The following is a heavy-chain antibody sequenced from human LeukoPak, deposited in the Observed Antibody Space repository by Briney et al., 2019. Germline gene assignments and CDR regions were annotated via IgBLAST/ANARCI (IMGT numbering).Heavy chain of an antibody. CDR3: ARSITIFGVVILGYFDY. Sequence: YPSETLSLTCTVSGGSISSGGHYWSWIRQPPGKGLEWIGEINHSGSTNYNPSLKSRVTISVDTSKNQFSLKLSSVTAADTAVYYCARSITIFGVVILGYFDYWGQGTLVTVSS. J-gene: IGHJ4*02. V-gene: IGHV4-39*07. CDR2: INHSGST. CDR1: GGSISSGGHY. D-gene: IGHD3-3*01.